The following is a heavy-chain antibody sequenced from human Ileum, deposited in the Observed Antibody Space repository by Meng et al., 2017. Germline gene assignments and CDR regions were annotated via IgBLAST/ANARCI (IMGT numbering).Heavy chain of an antibody. Sequence: QVGLQEPGPGLVRPSETLSLSCTVSGASVNFGLYFWSWIRQSPGKTLEWIGHTYYTGLTNYNPSLKSRVAISLDASKNQFSLKLNSVSAADSAVYFCARTYNTPFFDSWGQGTLVNVSS. D-gene: IGHD1-14*01. CDR2: TYYTGLT. V-gene: IGHV4-61*01. CDR3: ARTYNTPFFDS. J-gene: IGHJ4*02. CDR1: GASVNFGLYF.